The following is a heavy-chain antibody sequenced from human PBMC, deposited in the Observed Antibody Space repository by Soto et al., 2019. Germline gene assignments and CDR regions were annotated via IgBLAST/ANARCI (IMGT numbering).Heavy chain of an antibody. CDR3: TRDGYCSGGSCYPTAEYFQH. D-gene: IGHD2-15*01. CDR1: GFTFGDYA. Sequence: GGSLRLSCTASGFTFGDYAMSWFRQAPGKGLEWVGFIRSKAYGGTTEYAASVKGRFTISRDDSKSIAYLQMNSLKTEDTAVYYCTRDGYCSGGSCYPTAEYFQHWGQGTLVTVSS. J-gene: IGHJ1*01. CDR2: IRSKAYGGTT. V-gene: IGHV3-49*03.